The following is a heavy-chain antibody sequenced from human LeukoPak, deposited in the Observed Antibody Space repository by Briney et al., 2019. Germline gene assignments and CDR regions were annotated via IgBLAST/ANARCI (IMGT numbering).Heavy chain of an antibody. J-gene: IGHJ6*03. V-gene: IGHV1-8*01. CDR2: MNPNSGNT. CDR1: GYTFTSYD. CDR3: ARVGSGGSWTNYYYYYTDV. D-gene: IGHD2-15*01. Sequence: ASVKVSCKASGYTFTSYDINWVRQATGQGLEWMGWMNPNSGNTGYAQKFQGRVTMTRNTSISTAYMELSSLRSEDTAVYYCARVGSGGSWTNYYYYYTDVWGKGTTVTVSS.